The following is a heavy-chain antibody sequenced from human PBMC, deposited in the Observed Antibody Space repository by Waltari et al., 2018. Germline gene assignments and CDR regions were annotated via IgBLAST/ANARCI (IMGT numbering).Heavy chain of an antibody. V-gene: IGHV3-21*01. Sequence: EVQLVESGGGLVKPGRSLRLSCAASGFTFRSYTMNWVRQSPGKGLECVSSISSSSTYISYADSVKGRFTISRDDAENSLYLQMDSLRAEDTAVYYCTRDLYGSGGDWFDPWGQGTLVTVSS. CDR1: GFTFRSYT. J-gene: IGHJ5*02. CDR3: TRDLYGSGGDWFDP. CDR2: ISSSSTYI. D-gene: IGHD3-10*01.